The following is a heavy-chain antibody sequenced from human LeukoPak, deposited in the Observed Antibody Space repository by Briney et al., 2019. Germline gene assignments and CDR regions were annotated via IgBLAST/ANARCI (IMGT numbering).Heavy chain of an antibody. CDR2: IYPGDSER. CDR3: ARIEGSTFDY. Sequence: GASLQISCKGSGYTFTNYWIGWVRQMPGKGLEWMGIIYPGDSERKYNPSLQGQVTISADKSISTVYLQWSSLKASDTAIYYCARIEGSTFDYWGQGTLVTVSS. V-gene: IGHV5-51*01. CDR1: GYTFTNYW. J-gene: IGHJ4*02.